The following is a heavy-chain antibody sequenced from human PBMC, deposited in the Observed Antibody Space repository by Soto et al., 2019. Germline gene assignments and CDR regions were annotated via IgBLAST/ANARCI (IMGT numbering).Heavy chain of an antibody. Sequence: QVQLVQSGAEVKKPGSSVKVSCKASGGTFSSYAISWVRQAPGQGLEWMGGIIPIFGTANYAQKFQGRVTITADKSTSTAYMELSSLRSEDTAVYYCARGIGFLEWFSSNWFDPWGQGTLVTVSS. D-gene: IGHD3-3*01. J-gene: IGHJ5*02. V-gene: IGHV1-69*06. CDR1: GGTFSSYA. CDR3: ARGIGFLEWFSSNWFDP. CDR2: IIPIFGTA.